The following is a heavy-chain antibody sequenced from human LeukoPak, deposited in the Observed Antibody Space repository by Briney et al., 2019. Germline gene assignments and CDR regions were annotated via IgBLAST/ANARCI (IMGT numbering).Heavy chain of an antibody. CDR1: GGTFSSYA. V-gene: IGHV1-69*06. Sequence: SVKVSCKASGGTFSSYAISWVRQAPGQGLEWMGGIIPIFGTANYAQKFQGRVTITADKSTSTAYMELSSLRSEDTAVYYCAAKYCTNGVCYGAFDIWGQGTMVTVSS. D-gene: IGHD2-8*01. CDR3: AAKYCTNGVCYGAFDI. CDR2: IIPIFGTA. J-gene: IGHJ3*02.